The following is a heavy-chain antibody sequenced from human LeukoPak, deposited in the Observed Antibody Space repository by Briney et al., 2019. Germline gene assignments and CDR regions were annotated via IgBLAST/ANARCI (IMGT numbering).Heavy chain of an antibody. CDR2: INQDGSAK. CDR3: AICYSDHSDYFDY. V-gene: IGHV3-7*03. Sequence: GGSLRLSCAASGFTFTNYWMSWVRQSPGKGLERVANINQDGSAKYYVDSVKGRFTISRDNAKNSLYLQMNSLRTDDTAVYYCAICYSDHSDYFDYWGQGTLVTVSS. D-gene: IGHD4-17*01. J-gene: IGHJ4*02. CDR1: GFTFTNYW.